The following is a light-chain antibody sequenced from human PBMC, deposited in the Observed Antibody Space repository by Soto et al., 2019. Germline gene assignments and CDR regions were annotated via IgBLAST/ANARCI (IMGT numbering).Light chain of an antibody. J-gene: IGKJ4*01. CDR2: DAS. CDR1: ENINTY. CDR3: QHRNNWPLT. Sequence: VVLTQSPATLSVSPGERATLSCRASENINTYLAWYQQKPGQAPKLLIYDASNRATGIPARFSASGSGTDFTLTISRLEPEDFAVYYCQHRNNWPLTFGGGTKVEIK. V-gene: IGKV3-11*01.